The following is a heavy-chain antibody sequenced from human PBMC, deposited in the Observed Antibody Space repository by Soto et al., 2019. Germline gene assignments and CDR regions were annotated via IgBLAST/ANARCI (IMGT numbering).Heavy chain of an antibody. CDR2: ISYDGSSK. CDR1: GFTFSSYA. CDR3: ARVGSCSGGSCYSGYYYYGMDV. V-gene: IGHV3-30-3*01. D-gene: IGHD2-15*01. J-gene: IGHJ6*02. Sequence: GGSLRLSCAASGFTFSSYAMHWVRQAPGKGLEWVAVISYDGSSKYYADSVKGRFTISRDNSKNTLYLQMNSLRAEDTAVYYCARVGSCSGGSCYSGYYYYGMDVWGQGTTVTVSS.